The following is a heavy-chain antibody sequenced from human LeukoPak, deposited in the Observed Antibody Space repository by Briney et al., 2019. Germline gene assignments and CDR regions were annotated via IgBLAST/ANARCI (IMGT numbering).Heavy chain of an antibody. CDR1: GGSISSGSYY. CDR2: IYTSGST. J-gene: IGHJ3*02. V-gene: IGHV4-61*02. CDR3: ARAVLDCSSTSCPGHDAFDI. D-gene: IGHD2-2*01. Sequence: PSQTLSLTCTVSGGSISSGSYYWSWIRQPAGKGLEWIGRIYTSGSTNYNPSLKSRVTISVDTSKNQFSLKLSSVTAADTAVYYCARAVLDCSSTSCPGHDAFDIWGQGTMVTVSS.